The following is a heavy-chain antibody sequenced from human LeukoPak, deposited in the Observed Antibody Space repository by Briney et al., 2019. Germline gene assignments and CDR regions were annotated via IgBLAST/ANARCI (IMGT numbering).Heavy chain of an antibody. D-gene: IGHD5-12*01. Sequence: GESLKISCKGFGYSFTSYWIGWVRQMPGKGPEWMGIIYPGDSVTRYSPSFQGQVTISADKSITTAYLQWSSLKASDTAIYYCARQDGGGLYYFDYWGQGTLVTVSS. J-gene: IGHJ4*02. CDR3: ARQDGGGLYYFDY. V-gene: IGHV5-51*01. CDR1: GYSFTSYW. CDR2: IYPGDSVT.